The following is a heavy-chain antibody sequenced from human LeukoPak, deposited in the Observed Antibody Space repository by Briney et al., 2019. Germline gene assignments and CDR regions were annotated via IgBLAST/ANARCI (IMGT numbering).Heavy chain of an antibody. CDR1: GGSFSGYY. CDR2: INHSGST. V-gene: IGHV4-34*01. CDR3: ARGSYRDIVVVPAAPGGDAFDI. D-gene: IGHD2-2*01. Sequence: PSETLSLTCAVYGGSFSGYYWSWIRQPPGKGLEWIGEINHSGSTNYSPSLKSRVTISVDTSKNQFSLKLSSVTAADTAVYYCARGSYRDIVVVPAAPGGDAFDIWGQGTMVTVSS. J-gene: IGHJ3*02.